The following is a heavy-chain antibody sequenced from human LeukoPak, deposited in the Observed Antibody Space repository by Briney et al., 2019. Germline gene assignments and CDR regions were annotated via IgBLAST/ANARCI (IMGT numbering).Heavy chain of an antibody. Sequence: PGASVKVSCKASGNTFTSDHIHWVRQAPGQGLEWMGIIKPSGSTGYARKFQGRVTMTRDTSTSTVYMEVSSLSSEDTALYYCARVRSGTYSFDYWGQGTLVTVSS. D-gene: IGHD1-26*01. CDR3: ARVRSGTYSFDY. V-gene: IGHV1-46*01. CDR1: GNTFTSDH. CDR2: IKPSGST. J-gene: IGHJ4*02.